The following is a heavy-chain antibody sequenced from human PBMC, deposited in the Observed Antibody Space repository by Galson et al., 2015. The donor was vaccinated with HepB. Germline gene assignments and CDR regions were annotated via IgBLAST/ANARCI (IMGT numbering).Heavy chain of an antibody. Sequence: SETLSLTCSVSGGSISPYYWSWFRQPPGKGLEWIGYIYHSGSTNYNPSLASRVTISVDTSKDQFSLTLNSLTTADTAVYYRARGATFFEYCGRGTLVTVSS. CDR1: GGSISPYY. CDR3: ARGATFFEY. J-gene: IGHJ4*02. CDR2: IYHSGST. V-gene: IGHV4-59*01.